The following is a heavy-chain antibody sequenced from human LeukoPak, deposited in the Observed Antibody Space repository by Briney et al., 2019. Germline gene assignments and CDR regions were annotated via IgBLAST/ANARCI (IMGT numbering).Heavy chain of an antibody. D-gene: IGHD3-10*01. J-gene: IGHJ6*03. V-gene: IGHV4-4*07. CDR3: ARARYGSGSYHYMDV. CDR2: IFTSGST. Sequence: PSETLSLTCTVSGGSISSYYWSWIRQPAGKGLEWLGRIFTSGSTNYNPSLKSRVTMSVDTSKNQFSLKLNSVTAADTAVYYCARARYGSGSYHYMDVWGKGTTVTVSS. CDR1: GGSISSYY.